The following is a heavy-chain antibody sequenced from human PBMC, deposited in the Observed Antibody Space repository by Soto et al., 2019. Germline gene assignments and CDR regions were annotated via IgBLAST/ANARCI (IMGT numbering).Heavy chain of an antibody. CDR2: IFSNDGK. J-gene: IGHJ6*02. V-gene: IGHV2-26*01. D-gene: IGHD3-9*01. CDR1: GFSLSNARMG. CDR3: ARIRGDILTDGMDV. Sequence: QVTLKESGPVLVKPTETLTLTCTVSGFSLSNARMGVSWIRQPPGKALEWLAHIFSNDGKSYSTSLKSRLTISKDTSKSQVVLTMTNMDPVDTATYYCARIRGDILTDGMDVWGQGTTVTVSS.